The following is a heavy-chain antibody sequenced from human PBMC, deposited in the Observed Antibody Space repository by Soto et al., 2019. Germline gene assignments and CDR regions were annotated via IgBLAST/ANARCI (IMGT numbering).Heavy chain of an antibody. CDR3: ARKFNIAAAGREVDY. CDR1: GGTFSSYA. CDR2: IIPIFGTA. D-gene: IGHD6-13*01. J-gene: IGHJ4*02. V-gene: IGHV1-69*13. Sequence: ASVKVSCKASGGTFSSYAISWVRQAPGQGLEWMGGIIPIFGTANYAQKFQGRVTITADESTSTAYMELSSLRSEDTAVYYCARKFNIAAAGREVDYWGQGTLVTVSS.